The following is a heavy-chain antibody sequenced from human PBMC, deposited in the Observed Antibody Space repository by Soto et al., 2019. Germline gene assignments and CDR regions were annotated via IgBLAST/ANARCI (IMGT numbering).Heavy chain of an antibody. Sequence: EVQLVESGGGLSQLGGSLGLPCPGSGLTLSDPSIDWFRKAPGRGLGWVGRSGDKPQGYSTAYAASVKGRFTTSRDESKNSAYLQMNSLKTEDTAVYYCVRATYFSDSSGYTRCLDYWGQGTLVTVSS. CDR2: SGDKPQGYST. D-gene: IGHD3-22*01. CDR1: GLTLSDPS. V-gene: IGHV3-72*01. J-gene: IGHJ4*02. CDR3: VRATYFSDSSGYTRCLDY.